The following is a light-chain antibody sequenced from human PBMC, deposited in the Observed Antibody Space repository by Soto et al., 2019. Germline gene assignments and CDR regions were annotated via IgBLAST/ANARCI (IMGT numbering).Light chain of an antibody. CDR3: QQYGGSPIT. Sequence: EIVMTQSPATLSVSPGERATLSCRASQSVSSNLAWYQHKPGQAPTLLMSGASNRASGVPVRFSGSGSGTDFTLTITRLEPEDFALYYCQQYGGSPITFGLGTRLEIK. V-gene: IGKV3-20*01. CDR1: QSVSSN. J-gene: IGKJ5*01. CDR2: GAS.